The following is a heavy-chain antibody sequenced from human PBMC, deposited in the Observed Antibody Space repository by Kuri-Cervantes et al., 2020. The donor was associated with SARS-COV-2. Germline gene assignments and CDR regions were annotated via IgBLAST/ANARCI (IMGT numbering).Heavy chain of an antibody. CDR2: ISSSSNYI. D-gene: IGHD6-6*01. Sequence: GESLKISCAASGFTFSSYSMNWVRQAPGKGLEWVSFISSSSNYIYHADSLKGRFTISRDNAKNSLYLQMNSPRAEDTAVYYCARDGSRYSTSSFNYYYYMDVWGKGTTVTVSS. V-gene: IGHV3-21*04. CDR3: ARDGSRYSTSSFNYYYYMDV. CDR1: GFTFSSYS. J-gene: IGHJ6*03.